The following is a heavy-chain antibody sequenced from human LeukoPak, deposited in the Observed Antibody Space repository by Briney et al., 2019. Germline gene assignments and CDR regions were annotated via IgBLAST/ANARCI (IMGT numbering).Heavy chain of an antibody. CDR2: IIPIFGTA. CDR3: ARAQNYGDYLSPYDY. CDR1: GGTFSSYA. J-gene: IGHJ4*02. V-gene: IGHV1-69*05. D-gene: IGHD4-17*01. Sequence: GASVKVSCKASGGTFSSYAISWVRQAPGQGLEWMGGIIPIFGTASYAQKFQGRVTITTDESTSTAYMELSSLRSEDTAVYYCARAQNYGDYLSPYDYWGQGTLVTVSS.